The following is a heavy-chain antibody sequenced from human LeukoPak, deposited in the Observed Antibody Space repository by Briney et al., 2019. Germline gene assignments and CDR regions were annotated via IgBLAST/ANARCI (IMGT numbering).Heavy chain of an antibody. CDR2: IYHSGST. Sequence: SETLSLTCTVSGYSISSGYYWGWIRQPPGKGLEWIGSIYHSGSTYYNPSLKSRVTISVDTSKNQFSLKLSSVTAADTAVYYCARGLATVTTDYYYYMDVWGKGTTVTISS. CDR3: ARGLATVTTDYYYYMDV. CDR1: GYSISSGYY. J-gene: IGHJ6*03. V-gene: IGHV4-38-2*02. D-gene: IGHD4-17*01.